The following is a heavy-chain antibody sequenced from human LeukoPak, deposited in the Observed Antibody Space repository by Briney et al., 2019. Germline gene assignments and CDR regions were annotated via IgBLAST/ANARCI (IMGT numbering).Heavy chain of an antibody. CDR2: INHSGST. J-gene: IGHJ5*02. D-gene: IGHD1-26*01. Sequence: SETLSLTCAVYGGSFSGYYWSWIRQPPGKGLKWIGEINHSGSTNYNPSPKSQVTISVDTSKNQFSLKLSSVTAADTAVYYCARFSRLVGAKGNWFDPWGQGTLVTVSS. CDR1: GGSFSGYY. V-gene: IGHV4-34*01. CDR3: ARFSRLVGAKGNWFDP.